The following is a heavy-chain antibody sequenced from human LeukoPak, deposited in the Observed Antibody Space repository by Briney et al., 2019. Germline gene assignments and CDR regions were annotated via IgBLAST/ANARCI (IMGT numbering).Heavy chain of an antibody. Sequence: SVKVSCKASGGTFSSYAISWVRQAPVQGLEWMGGIIPIFGTANYAQKFQGRVTITTDESTSTAYMELSSLRSEDTAVYYCAFSPLGSGWPYYFDYWGQGTLVTVSS. V-gene: IGHV1-69*05. CDR3: AFSPLGSGWPYYFDY. CDR2: IIPIFGTA. D-gene: IGHD6-19*01. J-gene: IGHJ4*02. CDR1: GGTFSSYA.